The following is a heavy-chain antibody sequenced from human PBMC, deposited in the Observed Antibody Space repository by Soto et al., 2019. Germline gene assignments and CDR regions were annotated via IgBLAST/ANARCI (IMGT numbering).Heavy chain of an antibody. V-gene: IGHV3-30*18. CDR2: ISYDGSNK. Sequence: QVQLVESGGGVVQPGRSLRLSCAASGFTFSSYGMHWVRQAPGKGLEWVAVISYDGSNKYYADSVKGRFTIYRDNSKNTLYLQMNSLRAEDTAVYYCAKGFHDILTGCPDYWGQGTLVTVSS. D-gene: IGHD3-9*01. J-gene: IGHJ4*02. CDR1: GFTFSSYG. CDR3: AKGFHDILTGCPDY.